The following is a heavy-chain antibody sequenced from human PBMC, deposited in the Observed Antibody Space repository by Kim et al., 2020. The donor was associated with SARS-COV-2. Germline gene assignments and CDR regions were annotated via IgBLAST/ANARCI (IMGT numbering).Heavy chain of an antibody. Sequence: SETLSLTCTVSGGSISSSSNYWGWIRQPPGKGLEWIGSIYYSGSTYYNSSLKSRITISVDTSKNQFSLKLSSVTAADTAVYYCAGHGEDGYNSYYYGMDVWGQGTTVTVSS. CDR2: IYYSGST. J-gene: IGHJ6*02. CDR1: GGSISSSSNY. CDR3: AGHGEDGYNSYYYGMDV. D-gene: IGHD5-12*01. V-gene: IGHV4-39*01.